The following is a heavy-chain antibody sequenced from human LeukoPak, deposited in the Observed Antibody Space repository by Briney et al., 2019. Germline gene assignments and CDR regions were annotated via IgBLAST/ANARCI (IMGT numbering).Heavy chain of an antibody. D-gene: IGHD2-15*01. V-gene: IGHV3-74*01. CDR1: GFTFSTYW. CDR2: INSDGSST. CDR3: ARACSFGSCHAGDY. J-gene: IGHJ4*02. Sequence: GGSLRLSCAASGFTFSTYWMHWVRQAPGKGLVWVSRINSDGSSTSYADSVKGRFTISRDNAKNTLYLQMNSLRAEDTAVYYCARACSFGSCHAGDYRGQGILVTVSS.